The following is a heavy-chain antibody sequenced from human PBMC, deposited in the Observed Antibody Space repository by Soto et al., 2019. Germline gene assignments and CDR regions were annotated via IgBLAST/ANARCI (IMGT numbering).Heavy chain of an antibody. V-gene: IGHV3-30-3*01. CDR3: AREALYYYDSSGYLRPSGVDY. CDR2: ISYDGSNK. Sequence: QVQLVESGGGMVQPGRSLRLSCAASGFTFSSYAMHWVRQAPGKGLEWVAVISYDGSNKYYADSVKGRFTISRDNSKNTLYLQMNSLRAEDTAVYYCAREALYYYDSSGYLRPSGVDYWGQGTLVTVSS. D-gene: IGHD3-22*01. J-gene: IGHJ4*02. CDR1: GFTFSSYA.